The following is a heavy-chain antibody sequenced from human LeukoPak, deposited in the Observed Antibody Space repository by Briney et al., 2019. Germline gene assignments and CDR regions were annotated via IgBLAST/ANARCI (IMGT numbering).Heavy chain of an antibody. V-gene: IGHV3-21*01. CDR1: GFTFTTYS. Sequence: KSGGSLRLSCEASGFTFTTYSMTWVRQAPGKGLEWVSIISSGSSAIFSADALKGRFTISRDDAKNLLYLDMNSLRAEDTAVYYCAREALLKWELDAFDIWGQGTMVTVSS. J-gene: IGHJ3*02. D-gene: IGHD1-26*01. CDR2: ISSGSSAI. CDR3: AREALLKWELDAFDI.